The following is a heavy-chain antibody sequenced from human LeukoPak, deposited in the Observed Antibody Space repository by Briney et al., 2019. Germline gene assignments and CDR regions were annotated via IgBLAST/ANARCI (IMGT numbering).Heavy chain of an antibody. J-gene: IGHJ3*02. CDR3: ARAPFTYDSSGDSFDI. D-gene: IGHD3-22*01. Sequence: GGSLRLSCAASGFTVSSNYMSWVRQAPGKGLEWVSVIYSGGSTYYADSVKGRFTVSRDNSKNTLYLQMNSLRAEDTAVHYCARAPFTYDSSGDSFDIWGQGTMVTVSS. CDR2: IYSGGST. CDR1: GFTVSSNY. V-gene: IGHV3-66*01.